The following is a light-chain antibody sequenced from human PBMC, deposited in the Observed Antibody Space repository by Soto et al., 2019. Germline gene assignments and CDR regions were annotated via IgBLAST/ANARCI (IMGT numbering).Light chain of an antibody. J-gene: IGKJ5*01. V-gene: IGKV3-11*01. CDR1: QSVATY. CDR3: QQRSKSIT. CDR2: DAS. Sequence: DIVLTQSPATLSLSPGERTTHSCRASQSVATYLAWYQHRPGQAPRLLIYDASNRATGIPARFSGSGSGTDFTLTISSLEPEDFAVYYCQQRSKSITFGQGTRLEIK.